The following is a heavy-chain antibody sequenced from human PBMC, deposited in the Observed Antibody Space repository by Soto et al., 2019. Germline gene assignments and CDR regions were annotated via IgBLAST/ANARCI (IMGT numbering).Heavy chain of an antibody. V-gene: IGHV3-33*01. CDR2: IWYDGSNK. D-gene: IGHD3-16*01. CDR3: ARDRVGPLWYYYGMDV. CDR1: GFTFSSYG. Sequence: GGSLRLSCAASGFTFSSYGMHWVRQAPGKGLEWVAVIWYDGSNKYYADSVEGRFTISRDNSKNTLYLQMNSLRAEDTAVYYCARDRVGPLWYYYGMDVWGQGTTVTVSS. J-gene: IGHJ6*02.